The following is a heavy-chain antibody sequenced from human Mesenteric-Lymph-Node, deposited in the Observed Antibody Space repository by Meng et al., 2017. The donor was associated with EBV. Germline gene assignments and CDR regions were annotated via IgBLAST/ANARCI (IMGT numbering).Heavy chain of an antibody. J-gene: IGHJ4*02. Sequence: RSQTLSLTCPVFGGSLSSGGYSWNWIRQTQGGGLEWIGYIYHTGTTYYNPSLKSRVTMPVDRSTNQFSLWLKSVTDADTAIYYCVRAGAYSDVLTGFNYWGQGTLVTVSS. CDR2: IYHTGTT. D-gene: IGHD3-9*01. CDR3: VRAGAYSDVLTGFNY. V-gene: IGHV4-30-2*01. CDR1: GGSLSSGGYS.